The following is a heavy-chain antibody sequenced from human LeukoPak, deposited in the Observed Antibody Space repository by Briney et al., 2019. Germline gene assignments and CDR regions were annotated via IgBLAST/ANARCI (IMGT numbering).Heavy chain of an antibody. D-gene: IGHD3-10*01. V-gene: IGHV1-2*06. CDR1: GYTFTGYY. CDR3: ATGGVRDYYGSGSYYNGGY. Sequence: ASVKVSCKASGYTFTGYYMHWVRQAPGQGLEWMGRINPNSGGTNYAQKFQGRVTMTRDTSISTDYMELSRLRSDDTAVYYCATGGVRDYYGSGSYYNGGYWGQGTLVTVSS. CDR2: INPNSGGT. J-gene: IGHJ4*02.